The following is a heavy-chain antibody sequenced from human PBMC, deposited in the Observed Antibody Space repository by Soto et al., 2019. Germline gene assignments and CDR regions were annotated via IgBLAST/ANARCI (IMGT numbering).Heavy chain of an antibody. CDR1: GFTFSSYA. J-gene: IGHJ4*02. CDR2: ISYDGSNK. V-gene: IGHV3-30-3*01. CDR3: AIYPIGDDYAFDQ. D-gene: IGHD3-16*01. Sequence: GGSLRLSCAASGFTFSSYAMHWVRQAPGKGLEWVAVISYDGSNKYYADSVKGRFTISRDNSKNTLYLQMNGLRAEDTAVYYTAIYPIGDDYAFDQWGQGTLGRVYS.